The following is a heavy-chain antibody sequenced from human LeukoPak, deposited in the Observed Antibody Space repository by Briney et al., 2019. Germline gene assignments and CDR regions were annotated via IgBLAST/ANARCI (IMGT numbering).Heavy chain of an antibody. V-gene: IGHV3-7*01. CDR1: GFTFSGYW. CDR2: IKEDGSEK. Sequence: GGSLRLSCAASGFTFSGYWMTWVRQAPGKGLEWVANIKEDGSEKYYVDSVKGRFTIPRDNAKNSLFLQMNSLRAEDTAVYYCARRRTVDVWGQGTTVTVSS. CDR3: ARRRTVDV. J-gene: IGHJ6*02.